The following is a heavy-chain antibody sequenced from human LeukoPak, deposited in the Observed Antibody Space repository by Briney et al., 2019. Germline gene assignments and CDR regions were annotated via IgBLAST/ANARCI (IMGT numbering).Heavy chain of an antibody. CDR2: IIPIFGTA. V-gene: IGHV1-69*13. J-gene: IGHJ4*02. D-gene: IGHD4-11*01. CDR3: AIFNYGNEYYFDY. CDR1: GGTFSSYA. Sequence: SVKVSCKASGGTFSSYAISWVRQAPGQGLEWMGGIIPIFGTANYAQKFQGRVTITADESTSTAYMELSRLRYDDTAVYYCAIFNYGNEYYFDYWGQGAQVTVSS.